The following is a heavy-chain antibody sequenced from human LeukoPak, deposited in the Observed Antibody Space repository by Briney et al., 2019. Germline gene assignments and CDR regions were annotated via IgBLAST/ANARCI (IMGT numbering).Heavy chain of an antibody. J-gene: IGHJ4*02. CDR1: GFIFSSYGSHG. CDR2: ITSGGDKT. D-gene: IGHD1-26*01. Sequence: GGSLRLSCAASGFIFSSYGSHGMHWVRQAPGKGLEWVSAITSGGDKTYYGDSVKGRFTISRDNSKNTLSLQMNSLRPEDTAVYYCAKENPVGGTNYFDYWGQGTLVTVSS. V-gene: IGHV3-23*01. CDR3: AKENPVGGTNYFDY.